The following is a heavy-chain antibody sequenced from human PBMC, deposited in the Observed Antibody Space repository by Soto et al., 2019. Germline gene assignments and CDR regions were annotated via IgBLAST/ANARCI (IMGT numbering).Heavy chain of an antibody. CDR1: GGTFSTSS. J-gene: IGHJ3*02. V-gene: IGHV1-69*06. CDR3: ARGHGYGGNSGAFDI. D-gene: IGHD2-21*02. CDR2: ILPIFGTA. Sequence: SLKVSCKASGGTFSTSSINWVRQAPGQRPEWMGNILPIFGTADYAQNFQGRVTITADKSTNTASMELRSLLSEDTAVYYCARGHGYGGNSGAFDIWGQGTLVTVSS.